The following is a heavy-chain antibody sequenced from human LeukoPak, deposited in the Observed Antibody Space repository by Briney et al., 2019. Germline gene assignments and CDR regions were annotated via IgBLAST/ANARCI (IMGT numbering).Heavy chain of an antibody. J-gene: IGHJ4*02. D-gene: IGHD1-26*01. Sequence: PGGSLRLSFAASGFTFSNYWMSWVRQAPGKGLEWVANIKQDGSEMNYVDAVKGRFTISRDNAKSSLYLQMNSLRVEDTAVYYCARDKIVGPTKFDSWGQGTLVTVSS. V-gene: IGHV3-7*03. CDR3: ARDKIVGPTKFDS. CDR1: GFTFSNYW. CDR2: IKQDGSEM.